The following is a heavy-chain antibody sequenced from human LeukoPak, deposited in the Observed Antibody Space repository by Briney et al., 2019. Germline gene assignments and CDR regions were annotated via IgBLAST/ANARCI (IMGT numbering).Heavy chain of an antibody. Sequence: SETLSLTCTVSGGSISSHYWSWIRQPPGKGLEWIGYIYYSGSTNYNPSLKSRVTISVDTSKNQFSLKLSSVTAADTAVYYCARDTVRGLDWGQETLVTVSS. D-gene: IGHD3-10*01. CDR2: IYYSGST. V-gene: IGHV4-59*11. J-gene: IGHJ4*02. CDR3: ARDTVRGLD. CDR1: GGSISSHY.